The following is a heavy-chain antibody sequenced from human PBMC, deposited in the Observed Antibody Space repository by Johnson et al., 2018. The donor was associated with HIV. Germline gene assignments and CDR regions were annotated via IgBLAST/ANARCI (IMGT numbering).Heavy chain of an antibody. J-gene: IGHJ3*02. D-gene: IGHD5-24*01. CDR3: ARDHYPWGNGYKIHAFDI. CDR1: GFTFSNAW. V-gene: IGHV3-15*01. CDR2: IKSKSDGGTT. Sequence: EVQLVESGGGVVQPGRSLRLSCTASGFTFSNAWMSWVRQAPGKGLEWVGRIKSKSDGGTTDYAAPVRGRFTISRDDSKNTLFLQMNSLKTEDTAVYYCARDHYPWGNGYKIHAFDIWGQGTMVTVSS.